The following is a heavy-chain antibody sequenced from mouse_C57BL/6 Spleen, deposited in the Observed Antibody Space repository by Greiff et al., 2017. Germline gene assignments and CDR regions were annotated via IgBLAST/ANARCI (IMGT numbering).Heavy chain of an antibody. CDR3: AGYSNEHWYFDV. CDR2: IYPGDGDT. V-gene: IGHV1-82*01. J-gene: IGHJ1*03. CDR1: GYAFSSSW. D-gene: IGHD2-5*01. Sequence: VQLQEPGPELVKPGASVKFSCKASGYAFSSSWMNWVKQRPGRGLEWIGRIYPGDGDTNYNGKFKGKATLTADKSSSTAYMQLSSLTSEDSAVYFYAGYSNEHWYFDVWGTGTTVTVSS.